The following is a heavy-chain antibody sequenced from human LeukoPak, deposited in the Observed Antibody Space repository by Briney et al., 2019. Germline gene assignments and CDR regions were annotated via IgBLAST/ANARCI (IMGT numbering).Heavy chain of an antibody. V-gene: IGHV1-2*02. CDR3: ARGSNWGWIWFDP. CDR2: INPNSGGT. CDR1: GYTFTSYG. J-gene: IGHJ5*02. D-gene: IGHD7-27*01. Sequence: ASVKVSCKASGYTFTSYGISWVRQAPGQGLEWMGWINPNSGGTSFAQKFQGRVTMTRDTSISTAYMELSRLRSDDTAVYYCARGSNWGWIWFDPWGEGTLVTVSS.